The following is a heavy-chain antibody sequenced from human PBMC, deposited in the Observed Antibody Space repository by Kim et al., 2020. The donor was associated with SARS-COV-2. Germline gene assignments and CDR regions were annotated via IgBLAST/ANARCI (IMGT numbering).Heavy chain of an antibody. CDR3: ARDRSITWYEGRFDY. V-gene: IGHV4-31*03. Sequence: SETLSLTCTVSGGSISSSGYYWSWIRQHPGKGLEWIGNIHYSGSTYYNPSLRSRVSISVDTSANQFSLKVSSVTAADTAVYYCARDRSITWYEGRFDYWGQGTLVTGSS. CDR1: GGSISSSGYY. D-gene: IGHD6-13*01. CDR2: IHYSGST. J-gene: IGHJ4*02.